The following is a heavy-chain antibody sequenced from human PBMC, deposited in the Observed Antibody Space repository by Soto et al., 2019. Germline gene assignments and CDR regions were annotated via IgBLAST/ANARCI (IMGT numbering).Heavy chain of an antibody. D-gene: IGHD3-10*01. Sequence: ASVKVSCKASGYTFITYGVSWVRQAPGQGLEWMGWISAYNGDTNYAQNLQGRVTMTTDTSTTTAYMELRSLRSDDTAVYYCARDRSRFGEDNFDYWGQGTLVTVSS. J-gene: IGHJ4*02. CDR2: ISAYNGDT. V-gene: IGHV1-18*01. CDR3: ARDRSRFGEDNFDY. CDR1: GYTFITYG.